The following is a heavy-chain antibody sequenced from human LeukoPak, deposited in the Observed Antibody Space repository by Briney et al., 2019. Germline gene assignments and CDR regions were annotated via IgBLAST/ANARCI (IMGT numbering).Heavy chain of an antibody. CDR3: ARHQTVTAMVNYGMDV. J-gene: IGHJ6*02. D-gene: IGHD5-18*01. CDR1: GGSFSGYY. CDR2: IYYSGST. V-gene: IGHV4-59*08. Sequence: SETLSLTCAVYGGSFSGYYWSWIRQPPGKGLEWIGYIYYSGSTNYNPSLKSRVTISVDTSKNQFSLKLSSVTAADTAVYYCARHQTVTAMVNYGMDVWGQGTTVTVSS.